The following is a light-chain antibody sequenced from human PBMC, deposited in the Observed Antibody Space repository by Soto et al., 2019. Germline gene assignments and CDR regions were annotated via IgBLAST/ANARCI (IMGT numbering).Light chain of an antibody. CDR3: AAWDDNLSGFYV. CDR2: LGD. CDR1: TSNIGTFY. V-gene: IGLV1-47*02. J-gene: IGLJ1*01. Sequence: QSVLTQPPSASSTPGQTVTISCSGSTSNIGTFYVYWYQHLPGTAPKLLIYLGDQRASGVSDRFSGSKSGTSASLAINGLRSDDEADYYCAAWDDNLSGFYVFGTGTKVTVL.